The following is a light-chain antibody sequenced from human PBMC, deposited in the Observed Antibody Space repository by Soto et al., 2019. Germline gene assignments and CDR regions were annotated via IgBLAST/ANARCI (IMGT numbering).Light chain of an antibody. J-gene: IGKJ1*01. V-gene: IGKV3-15*01. CDR2: SAS. CDR3: QQYNDWPPWA. CDR1: QSVSTN. Sequence: EIVMTQSPSTVSVSPGERATLSCRASQSVSTNVAWYQQKPGQAPRLLIYSASTRATGIPARFSGSGSGTDFTLTISSLQYEDVGIYYCQQYNDWPPWAFGQGTKVEI.